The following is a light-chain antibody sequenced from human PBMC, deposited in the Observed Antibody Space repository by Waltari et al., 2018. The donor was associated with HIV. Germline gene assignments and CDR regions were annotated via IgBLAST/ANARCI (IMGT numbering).Light chain of an antibody. CDR1: VLAKNY. V-gene: IGLV3-27*01. J-gene: IGLJ2*01. CDR2: KDT. CDR3: SAWDDDVNGL. Sequence: SYELTQPPSVSVSPGQTARITCSGDVLAKNYARWFQQKPGQAPVLVIYKDTERPSGVPDRFSGSKSGTSAYLAISGLQAADEADYYCSAWDDDVNGLFGGGTKLTVL.